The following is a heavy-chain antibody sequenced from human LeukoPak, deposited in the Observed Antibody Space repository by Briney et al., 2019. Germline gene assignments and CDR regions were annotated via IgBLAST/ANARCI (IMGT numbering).Heavy chain of an antibody. D-gene: IGHD7-27*01. CDR2: IYYSGST. J-gene: IGHJ5*02. CDR1: GGSISSYY. V-gene: IGHV4-59*01. CDR3: ARLLTGDYGRENWFDP. Sequence: SETLSLTCTVSGGSISSYYWSWIRQPPGKGLEWIGYIYYSGSTNYNPSLKSRVTTSVDTSKNQFSLKLSSVTAADTAVYYCARLLTGDYGRENWFDPWGQGTLVTVSS.